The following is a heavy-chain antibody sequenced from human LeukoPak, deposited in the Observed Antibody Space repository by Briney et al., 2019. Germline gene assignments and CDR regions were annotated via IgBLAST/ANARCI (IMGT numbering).Heavy chain of an antibody. CDR2: IKQDGGEV. D-gene: IGHD4-11*01. V-gene: IGHV3-7*01. CDR3: AREDHSNYNY. Sequence: GGSLRPSCAASGFPFSNYWMSWVRQAPGKGLEWVANIKQDGGEVFYVDSVKGRFTISRDNAKNSLYLQMNSLRAEDTAVYYCAREDHSNYNYWGQGTLVTVSS. CDR1: GFPFSNYW. J-gene: IGHJ4*02.